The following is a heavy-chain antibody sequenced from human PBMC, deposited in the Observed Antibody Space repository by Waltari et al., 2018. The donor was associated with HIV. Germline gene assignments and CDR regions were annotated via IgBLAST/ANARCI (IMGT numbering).Heavy chain of an antibody. Sequence: QEQRVHFVTVGTKHGVTVLVACMITGNNFADKYIYCTQQAPGQGPEWMGWINPNSGGTNYAQRCQDRVTLTRDTHFSTVCLDLSMLASDDTAVYYCARVPQGRLGELSTYYFDYWGQGSLVIVSS. V-gene: IGHV1-2*02. J-gene: IGHJ4*02. D-gene: IGHD3-16*01. CDR2: INPNSGGT. CDR3: ARVPQGRLGELSTYYFDY. CDR1: GNNFADKY.